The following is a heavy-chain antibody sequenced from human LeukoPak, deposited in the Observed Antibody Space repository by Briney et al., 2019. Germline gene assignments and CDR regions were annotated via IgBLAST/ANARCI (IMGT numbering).Heavy chain of an antibody. CDR1: NYTFSDYD. V-gene: IGHV1-18*01. Sequence: ASVRVSCKASNYTFSDYDVTWVRQAPGQGLEWMGCVSKYTGNADYAPKFQGRVSMTTDTSTRTAYMELRGLRPDDTAVYFCAREDDRSFGAYDCWGQGTLVTVS. CDR2: VSKYTGNA. CDR3: AREDDRSFGAYDC. D-gene: IGHD4-17*01. J-gene: IGHJ4*02.